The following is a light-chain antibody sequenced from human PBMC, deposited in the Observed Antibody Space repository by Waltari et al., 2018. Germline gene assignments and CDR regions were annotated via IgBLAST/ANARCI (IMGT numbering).Light chain of an antibody. CDR2: EVT. CDR1: SGDIGAYNP. CDR3: SSYADSNVL. J-gene: IGLJ2*01. Sequence: SALTQPPSASGSPGQSVTISCTGTSGDIGAYNPVSWYQQHPGRAPKLMIYEVTKRPSGVPDRFSGSRSGNTASLTVSGLQTEDEADYFCSSYADSNVLFGGGTKLTVL. V-gene: IGLV2-8*01.